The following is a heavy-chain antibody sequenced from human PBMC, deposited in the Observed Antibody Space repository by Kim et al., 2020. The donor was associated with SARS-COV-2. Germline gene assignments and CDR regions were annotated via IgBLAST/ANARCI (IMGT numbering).Heavy chain of an antibody. D-gene: IGHD4-17*01. J-gene: IGHJ4*02. CDR2: IYYSGST. Sequence: SETLSLTCTVSGGSISSSSYYWGWIRQPPGKGLEWIGSIYYSGSTYYNPSLKSRVTISVDTSKNQFSLKLSSVTAADTAVYYCARDSDYGGNSGPSFVDYWGQGTLVTVSS. V-gene: IGHV4-39*07. CDR1: GGSISSSSYY. CDR3: ARDSDYGGNSGPSFVDY.